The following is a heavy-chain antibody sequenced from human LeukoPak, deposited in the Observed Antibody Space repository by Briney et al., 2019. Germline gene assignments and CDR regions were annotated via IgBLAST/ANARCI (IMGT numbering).Heavy chain of an antibody. CDR1: GYTFASYW. J-gene: IGHJ6*04. CDR2: IYPGDSDT. D-gene: IGHD2-2*01. CDR3: ARHRGSTSRMDV. Sequence: GESLKISCNGFGYTFASYWIGWVRQMPGKGLEWMGIIYPGDSDTRYSPSFQGQVTISADKSISTAYLQWSSLKASDTAMYYCARHRGSTSRMDVWGKGTTVTISS. V-gene: IGHV5-51*01.